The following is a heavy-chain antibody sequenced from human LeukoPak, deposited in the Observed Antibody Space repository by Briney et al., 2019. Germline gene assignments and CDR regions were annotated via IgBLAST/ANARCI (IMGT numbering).Heavy chain of an antibody. CDR3: ARSTGRAAAGNDVDY. CDR1: GFTFSSYA. J-gene: IGHJ4*02. Sequence: PGGSLRLSCAASGFTFSSYAMSWVRQAPGKGLEWVSAISGSGGSTYYADSVKGRFTISRDNSKNTLYLQMNSLRAEDTAVYYCARSTGRAAAGNDVDYWGQGTLVTVSS. CDR2: ISGSGGST. V-gene: IGHV3-23*01. D-gene: IGHD6-13*01.